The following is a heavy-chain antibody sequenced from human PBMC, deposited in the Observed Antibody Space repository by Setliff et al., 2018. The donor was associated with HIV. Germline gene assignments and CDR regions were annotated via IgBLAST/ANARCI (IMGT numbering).Heavy chain of an antibody. CDR2: ISFDGGKE. D-gene: IGHD2-15*01. CDR1: GFTFTGHA. Sequence: PGGSLRLSCAASGFTFTGHAMHWVRQAPGKGLEWVALISFDGGKEYYADSVKGRFTISRDNSKDTLYLQMYSLGPEDTAVYYCARGCSGGSCSPTYYYFFMDVWGKGTTVTVS. V-gene: IGHV3-30*04. J-gene: IGHJ6*03. CDR3: ARGCSGGSCSPTYYYFFMDV.